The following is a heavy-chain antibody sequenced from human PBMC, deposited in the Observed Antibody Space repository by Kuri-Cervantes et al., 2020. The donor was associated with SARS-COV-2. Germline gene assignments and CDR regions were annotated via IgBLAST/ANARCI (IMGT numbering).Heavy chain of an antibody. V-gene: IGHV3-9*01. CDR1: GFTFDAYA. D-gene: IGHD2-2*01. CDR3: AKGFGSISWYGFDY. Sequence: GGSLRLSCAASGFTFDAYAMHWVRQAPGKGLEWVSGISWNSGSIGYADSVKGRFTISREHAKNSLYLQMNSLRAEDTALYYCAKGFGSISWYGFDYWGQGTLVTVSS. J-gene: IGHJ4*02. CDR2: ISWNSGSI.